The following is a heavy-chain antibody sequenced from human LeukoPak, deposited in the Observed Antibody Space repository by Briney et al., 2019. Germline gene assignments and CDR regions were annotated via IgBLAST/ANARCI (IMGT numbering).Heavy chain of an antibody. V-gene: IGHV3-23*01. J-gene: IGHJ4*02. D-gene: IGHD6-13*01. CDR2: ISGSGGTT. CDR3: AKSRSWYHFDY. CDR1: GFTFSSYA. Sequence: PGGSLRLSCVASGFTFSSYAMSWVRQAPGKGLEWVSGISGSGGTTYYADSVKGRFTISRDNSKNTLYLQMNSLRAEDTAVYYCAKSRSWYHFDYWGQGTLVTVSS.